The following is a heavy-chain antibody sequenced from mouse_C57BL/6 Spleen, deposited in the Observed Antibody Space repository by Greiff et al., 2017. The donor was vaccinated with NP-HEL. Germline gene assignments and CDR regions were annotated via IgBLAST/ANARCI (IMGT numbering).Heavy chain of an antibody. CDR3: ARRKDYSNYVGYYFDY. D-gene: IGHD2-5*01. CDR1: GYTFTSYW. J-gene: IGHJ2*01. Sequence: QVQLKQPGAELVKPGASVKMSCKASGYTFTSYWITWVKQRPGQGLEWIGDIYPGSGSTNYNEKFKSKATLTVDTSSSTAYMQLSSLTSEDAAVYYCARRKDYSNYVGYYFDYWGQGTTLTVSS. CDR2: IYPGSGST. V-gene: IGHV1-55*01.